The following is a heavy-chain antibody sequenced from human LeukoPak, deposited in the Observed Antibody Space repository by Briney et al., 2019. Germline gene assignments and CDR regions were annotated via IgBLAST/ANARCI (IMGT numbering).Heavy chain of an antibody. J-gene: IGHJ4*02. V-gene: IGHV1-18*01. Sequence: ASVKVSCKASGYTFTSYGISWVRQAPGQGLEWMGWDSAYNGNTNYAQKLQGRVTMTTDTSTSTAYMELRSLRSDDTAVYYCARDLEHCRNIICSNSAYWGQGTLVTVSS. CDR1: GYTFTSYG. D-gene: IGHD2-2*01. CDR2: DSAYNGNT. CDR3: ARDLEHCRNIICSNSAY.